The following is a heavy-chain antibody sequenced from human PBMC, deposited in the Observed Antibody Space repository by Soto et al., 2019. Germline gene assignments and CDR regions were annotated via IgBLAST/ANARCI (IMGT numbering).Heavy chain of an antibody. CDR1: GFTFSSYG. Sequence: PGGSLRLSCAASGFTFSSYGMHWVRQAPGKGLEWVAVISYDGSNKYYADSVKGRFTISRDNSKNTLYLQMNSLRAEDTAVYYCAKDLIRGITIPPTFDAWGQGTLVTVSS. D-gene: IGHD3-3*01. CDR2: ISYDGSNK. V-gene: IGHV3-30*18. CDR3: AKDLIRGITIPPTFDA. J-gene: IGHJ5*02.